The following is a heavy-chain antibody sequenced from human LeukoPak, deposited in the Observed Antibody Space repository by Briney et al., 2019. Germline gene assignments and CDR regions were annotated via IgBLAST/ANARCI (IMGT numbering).Heavy chain of an antibody. CDR1: GFTFSSYA. Sequence: PGRSLRLSCAASGFTFSSYAMHWVRQAPGRGLEWVAVISYDGSNKYYADSVKGRFTISRDNSKNTLYLQMNSLRAEDTAVYYCARSVAVAGYWGNFDYWGRGTLVTVSS. CDR3: ARSVAVAGYWGNFDY. D-gene: IGHD6-19*01. J-gene: IGHJ4*02. V-gene: IGHV3-30*07. CDR2: ISYDGSNK.